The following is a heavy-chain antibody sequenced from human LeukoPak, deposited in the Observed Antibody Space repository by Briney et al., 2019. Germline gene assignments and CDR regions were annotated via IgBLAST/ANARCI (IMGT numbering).Heavy chain of an antibody. J-gene: IGHJ4*02. CDR1: GFTFSSSE. D-gene: IGHD5-24*01. CDR2: ISSSGSTI. Sequence: GGSLRLSCEASGFTFSSSEMNWVRQAPGKGLEWLSYISSSGSTIYYVDSVKGRFTISRDNAKNSLYLQMNSLRVEDTAIYYCAKGDGWGQGTLVTVSS. CDR3: AKGDG. V-gene: IGHV3-48*03.